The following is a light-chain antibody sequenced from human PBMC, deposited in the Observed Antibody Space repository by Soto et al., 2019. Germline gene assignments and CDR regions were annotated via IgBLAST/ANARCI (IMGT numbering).Light chain of an antibody. CDR3: QQYNDWPLT. Sequence: TQSPGTLSSSPGERATLSCRASQAVSSNYLAWYQQKPGQXPRLLISGASGRATGVPDRFSGTGSGTELTITISSLQSEDFELYYCQQYNDWPLTFGQGTKVDIK. J-gene: IGKJ1*01. CDR1: QAVSSN. V-gene: IGKV3D-15*01. CDR2: GAS.